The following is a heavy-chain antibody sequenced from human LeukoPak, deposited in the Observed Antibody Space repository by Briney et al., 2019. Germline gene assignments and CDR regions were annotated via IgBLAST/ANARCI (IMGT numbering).Heavy chain of an antibody. CDR1: GFTFDDYA. V-gene: IGHV3-9*01. Sequence: PGGSLRLSCAASGFTFDDYAMHWVRQAPGKGLEWVSGISWNSGSIGYADSVKGRFTISRDNAKNSLYLQMNSLRAEDTALYYCAKAYEPDYGDYFDYWGQGTLVTVSS. CDR3: AKAYEPDYGDYFDY. CDR2: ISWNSGSI. J-gene: IGHJ4*02. D-gene: IGHD4-17*01.